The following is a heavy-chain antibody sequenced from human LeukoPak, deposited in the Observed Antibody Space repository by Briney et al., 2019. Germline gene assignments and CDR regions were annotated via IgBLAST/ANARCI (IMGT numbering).Heavy chain of an antibody. CDR3: ALNDYGDFYYYYYYMDV. D-gene: IGHD4-17*01. CDR1: GYTFTSYG. Sequence: ASVKVSCKASGYTFTSYGISWVRQAPGQGLEWMGWISAYNGNTNYAQKLQGRVTMTTDTSTSTAYMELSSLRSEDTAVYYCALNDYGDFYYYYYYMDVWGKGTTVTVSS. CDR2: ISAYNGNT. J-gene: IGHJ6*03. V-gene: IGHV1-18*01.